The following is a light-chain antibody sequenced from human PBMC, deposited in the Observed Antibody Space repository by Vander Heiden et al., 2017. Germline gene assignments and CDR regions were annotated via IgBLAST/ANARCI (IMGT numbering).Light chain of an antibody. Sequence: SLTPGQPPSNSCTSTQARQHSAVTTYFYWYLQKPGQPLQLLSYLLFNRYPGLPARFSGSGSGTHFTLTISRLRPADFAIYYCLQTFHPPFTFGHGTKVDIK. CDR3: LQTFHPPFT. V-gene: IGKV2D-29*01. CDR1: QARQHSAVTTY. CDR2: LLF. J-gene: IGKJ3*01.